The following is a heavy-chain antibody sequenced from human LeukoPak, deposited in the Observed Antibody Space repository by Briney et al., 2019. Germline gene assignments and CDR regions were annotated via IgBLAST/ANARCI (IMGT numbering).Heavy chain of an antibody. V-gene: IGHV3-23*01. CDR1: GFTFSSYA. CDR2: ISDGGGST. Sequence: GGSLRLSCAASGFTFSSYAMSWVRQAPGKGLEWVSAISDGGGSTYYADSVKGRFTISRDNSKNTLYLQMNSLRAEDTAVYYCAKTRCSGGSCYVFDYWGQGTLVTVSS. CDR3: AKTRCSGGSCYVFDY. D-gene: IGHD2-15*01. J-gene: IGHJ4*02.